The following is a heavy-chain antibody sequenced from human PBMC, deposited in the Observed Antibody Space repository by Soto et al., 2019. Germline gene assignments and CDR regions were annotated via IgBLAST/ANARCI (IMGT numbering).Heavy chain of an antibody. CDR1: GFTFSSYW. Sequence: EVQLVESGGGLVQPGGSMRLSCAASGFTFSSYWMSWVRQAPGKGLEWVANINQDGSEKYYVDSLKGRFTISRDNAKNSLYLQMNSLRAEDAAVYYCARDKIMDCWGQGTLVTVSS. CDR2: INQDGSEK. V-gene: IGHV3-7*05. J-gene: IGHJ4*02. CDR3: ARDKIMDC. D-gene: IGHD2-2*03.